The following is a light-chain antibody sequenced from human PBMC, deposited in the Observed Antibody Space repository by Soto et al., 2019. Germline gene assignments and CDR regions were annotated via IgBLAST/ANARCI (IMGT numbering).Light chain of an antibody. CDR1: SGDVGSYNL. CDR2: EVT. Sequence: QSALTQPASVSGSPGQSITIPCTGTSGDVGSYNLVSWYQQHPGKAPKLLIYEVTERPSGVSNRFSGSESGSTASLTISGLQPDDEADYYCCSYAGNSEVFGTGTKLTVL. CDR3: CSYAGNSEV. V-gene: IGLV2-23*02. J-gene: IGLJ1*01.